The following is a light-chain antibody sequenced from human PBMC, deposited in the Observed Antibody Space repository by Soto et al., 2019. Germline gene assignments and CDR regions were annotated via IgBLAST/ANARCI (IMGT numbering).Light chain of an antibody. Sequence: SYELTQPPSVSVAPGKTARITRGGNNLGSKSVHWYQQKPGQAPVLVIYYDSDRPSGIPERFSGSNSGNTATLTISRVEAGHEADYYCQVWDSSSDHPGVFGTGTKLTVL. CDR1: NLGSKS. V-gene: IGLV3-21*04. CDR3: QVWDSSSDHPGV. CDR2: YDS. J-gene: IGLJ1*01.